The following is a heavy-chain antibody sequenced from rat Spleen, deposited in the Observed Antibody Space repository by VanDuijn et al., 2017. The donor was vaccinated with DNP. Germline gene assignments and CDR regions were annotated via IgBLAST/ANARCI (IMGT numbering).Heavy chain of an antibody. CDR2: ITGGSRIT. V-gene: IGHV5-31*01. J-gene: IGHJ4*01. Sequence: EVQLVESGGDLVQPGRSLKLSCVASGFTFSYYWMAWVRQVPGKGLEWIASITGGSRITSYPDSVKGRFTISRDDAKNTLSLQMNSLRSEDTATYYCARVGDLHDGGDGDVLDVWGQGTSVTVSS. CDR3: ARVGDLHDGGDGDVLDV. CDR1: GFTFSYYW. D-gene: IGHD1-12*02.